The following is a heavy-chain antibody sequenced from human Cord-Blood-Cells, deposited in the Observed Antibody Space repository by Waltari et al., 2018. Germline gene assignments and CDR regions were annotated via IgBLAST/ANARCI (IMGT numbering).Heavy chain of an antibody. Sequence: QVQLQESGPGLVKPSQTLSLTCTVSGGSISRGSNYCSWIRKHAGQGLEWIGYIYTSGSTNYNPSLKSRVTISVDTSKNQFSLKLSSVTAADTAVYYCARGTYYDFWSGYAFDAFDIWGQGTMVTVSS. CDR3: ARGTYYDFWSGYAFDAFDI. CDR1: GGSISRGSNY. D-gene: IGHD3-3*01. CDR2: IYTSGST. J-gene: IGHJ3*02. V-gene: IGHV4-61*09.